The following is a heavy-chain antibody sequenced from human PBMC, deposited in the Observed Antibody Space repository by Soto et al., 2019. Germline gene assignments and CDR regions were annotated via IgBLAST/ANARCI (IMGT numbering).Heavy chain of an antibody. CDR2: IVAGSGNT. CDR3: AALTMVRHFSDAFDI. J-gene: IGHJ3*02. Sequence: SVKVSCKASGFTFTSSAVQWVRQARGQRLEWIGWIVAGSGNTNYAQKFQERVTITRDMSTSTAYMELSSLRSEDTAVYYCAALTMVRHFSDAFDIWGQGTMVTVSS. CDR1: GFTFTSSA. V-gene: IGHV1-58*01. D-gene: IGHD3-10*01.